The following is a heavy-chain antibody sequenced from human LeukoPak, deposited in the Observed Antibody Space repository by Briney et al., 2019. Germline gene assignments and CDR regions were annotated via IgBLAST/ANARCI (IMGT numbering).Heavy chain of an antibody. CDR1: GYTFTSYG. D-gene: IGHD2-2*01. CDR2: ISAYNGNT. Sequence: GASVKVSCKASGYTFTSYGISWVRQAPGQGLEWMGWISAYNGNTNYAQKLQGRVTMTTDTSTSTAYMELRSLRSDDTAVYYCARGHCSSTSCYRWFDPWGQGTLVTVPS. CDR3: ARGHCSSTSCYRWFDP. J-gene: IGHJ5*02. V-gene: IGHV1-18*04.